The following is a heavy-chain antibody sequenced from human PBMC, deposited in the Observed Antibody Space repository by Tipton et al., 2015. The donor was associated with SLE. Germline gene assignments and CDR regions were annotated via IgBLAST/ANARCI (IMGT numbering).Heavy chain of an antibody. CDR3: ARGSQTPLDY. Sequence: TLSLTCAAYGGSFSGYYWTWIRQPPGKGLEWIGEINHGGSTNYNPSLKSRVSISVDATKNQFSLRLSSVTAADTALYYCARGSQTPLDYWGQGTLVSVSS. CDR2: INHGGST. V-gene: IGHV4-34*01. CDR1: GGSFSGYY. J-gene: IGHJ4*02.